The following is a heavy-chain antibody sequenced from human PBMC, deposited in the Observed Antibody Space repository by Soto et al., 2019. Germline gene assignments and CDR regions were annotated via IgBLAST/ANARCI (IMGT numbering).Heavy chain of an antibody. CDR1: GGSFSGYY. Sequence: QVQLQQWGAGLLKPSETLSLTCAVYGGSFSGYYWSWIRQPPGKGLEWIGEINHSGSTNYNPSLKCRVTLSVDTSKNQFSLKLSSVTAAGTAVYYCARVGCSSTSCYLGGPFDYWGQGTLVTVSS. CDR3: ARVGCSSTSCYLGGPFDY. D-gene: IGHD2-2*01. J-gene: IGHJ4*02. CDR2: INHSGST. V-gene: IGHV4-34*01.